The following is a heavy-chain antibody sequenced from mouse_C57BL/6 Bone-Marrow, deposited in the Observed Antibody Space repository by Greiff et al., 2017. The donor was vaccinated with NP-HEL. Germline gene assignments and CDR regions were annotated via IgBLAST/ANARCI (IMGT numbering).Heavy chain of an antibody. D-gene: IGHD1-1*01. CDR1: GYTFTGYW. CDR3: ARSLITTVVAPSYWYFDV. Sequence: VQLQQSGAELMKPGASVKLSCKATGYTFTGYWIEWVKQRPGHGLEWIGEILPGSGSTNYNEKFKGKATFTADTSSNTAYMQLSSLTTEDSAIYYCARSLITTVVAPSYWYFDVWGTGTTVTVSS. CDR2: ILPGSGST. J-gene: IGHJ1*03. V-gene: IGHV1-9*01.